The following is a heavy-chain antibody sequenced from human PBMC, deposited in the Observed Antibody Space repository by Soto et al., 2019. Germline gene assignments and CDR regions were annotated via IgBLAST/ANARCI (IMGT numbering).Heavy chain of an antibody. J-gene: IGHJ6*02. Sequence: QVQLVESGGGVVQPGRSLRLSCAASGITFSGYAMHWVRQAPGKGLEWVALISYDGSNKYYADSVKGLFTITRDTTKNTLYLRMNSLRAEDTAVYYCARDGGVKRSFDWGAYGMDVWGQGTTVTVSS. CDR1: GITFSGYA. CDR2: ISYDGSNK. D-gene: IGHD3-9*01. CDR3: ARDGGVKRSFDWGAYGMDV. V-gene: IGHV3-30-3*01.